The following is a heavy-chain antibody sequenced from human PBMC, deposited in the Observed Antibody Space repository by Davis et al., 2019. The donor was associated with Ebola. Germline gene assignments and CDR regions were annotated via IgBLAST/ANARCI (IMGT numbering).Heavy chain of an antibody. CDR1: GYTFSSYI. D-gene: IGHD3-16*02. V-gene: IGHV1-18*01. Sequence: ASVKVSCKTSGYTFSSYIISWVRQAPGQGLEWLGCISIYNGNTNYAEKFQGRATMTTDTSTSTVYMELRNLRSDDTAVYYCARDNGMITLGGVIYNWGQGALVTVSS. J-gene: IGHJ4*02. CDR3: ARDNGMITLGGVIYN. CDR2: ISIYNGNT.